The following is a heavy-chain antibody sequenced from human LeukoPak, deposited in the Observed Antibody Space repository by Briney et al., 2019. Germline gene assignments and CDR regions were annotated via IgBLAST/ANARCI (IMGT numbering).Heavy chain of an antibody. J-gene: IGHJ4*02. D-gene: IGHD4/OR15-4a*01. CDR3: AKESGALGAPLYDY. CDR1: GFIFRNYA. CDR2: ISDNGGGT. Sequence: GGSLRLSCEASGFIFRNYAMGWVRQAPGEGLEWVSGISDNGGGTFYADSVKGRFTISRDNSKNMLYLQMNSLRAEDTAVYYCAKESGALGAPLYDYWGQGILVTGSS. V-gene: IGHV3-23*01.